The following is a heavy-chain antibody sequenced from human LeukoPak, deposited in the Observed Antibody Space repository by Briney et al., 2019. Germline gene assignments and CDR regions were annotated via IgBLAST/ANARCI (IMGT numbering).Heavy chain of an antibody. CDR2: ISGSGGST. V-gene: IGHV3-23*01. D-gene: IGHD2-8*01. CDR3: ASRYCTNGVCYVWFPHDAFDI. CDR1: GFTFSSYA. J-gene: IGHJ3*02. Sequence: AGGSLRLSCAASGFTFSSYAMSWVRQAPGKGLEWVSAISGSGGSTYYADSVKGRITVSRDNSKNTLYLQMNSLRAEDTAVYYCASRYCTNGVCYVWFPHDAFDIWGQGTMVTVSS.